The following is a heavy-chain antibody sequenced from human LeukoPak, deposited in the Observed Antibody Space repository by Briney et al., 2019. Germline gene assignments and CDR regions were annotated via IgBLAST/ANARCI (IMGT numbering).Heavy chain of an antibody. Sequence: PGGSLRLSCAASGFTFSSYSMNWVRQAPGKGLEWVSYISSSSSTIYYADSVKGRFTISRDNAKNSLYLQMNSLKTEDTAVYYCSRDGSGSSWSAFDIWGQGTRVTVSS. J-gene: IGHJ3*02. V-gene: IGHV3-48*01. CDR3: SRDGSGSSWSAFDI. D-gene: IGHD6-13*01. CDR2: ISSSSSTI. CDR1: GFTFSSYS.